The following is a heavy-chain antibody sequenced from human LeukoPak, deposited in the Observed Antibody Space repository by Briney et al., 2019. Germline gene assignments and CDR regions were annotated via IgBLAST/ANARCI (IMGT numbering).Heavy chain of an antibody. Sequence: GASVKVSCKASGYTFTSYYMHWVRQAPGRGLEWMGIINPSGGSTSYAQKFQGRVTMTRDTSTSTVYMELSSLRSEDTAVYYCARPGYCSGGSCYSDYWGQGTLVTVSS. CDR2: INPSGGST. J-gene: IGHJ4*02. CDR3: ARPGYCSGGSCYSDY. D-gene: IGHD2-15*01. CDR1: GYTFTSYY. V-gene: IGHV1-46*03.